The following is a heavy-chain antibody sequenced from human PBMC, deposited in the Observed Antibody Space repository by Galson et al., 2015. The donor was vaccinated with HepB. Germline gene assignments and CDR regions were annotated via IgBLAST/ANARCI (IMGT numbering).Heavy chain of an antibody. D-gene: IGHD6-6*01. V-gene: IGHV1-69*06. CDR2: IIPIFGTA. Sequence: SVKVSCKASGGTFSSYAISWVRQAPGQGLEWMGGIIPIFGTANYAQKFQGRVTITADKSTSTAYMELSSLRSEDTAVYYCARSSSSAGDYYYYYGMDVWGQGTTVTVSS. J-gene: IGHJ6*02. CDR3: ARSSSSAGDYYYYYGMDV. CDR1: GGTFSSYA.